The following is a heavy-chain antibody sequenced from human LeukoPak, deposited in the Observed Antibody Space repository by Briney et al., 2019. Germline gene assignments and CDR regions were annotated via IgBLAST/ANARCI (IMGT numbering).Heavy chain of an antibody. CDR1: GGSIYSTTFY. CDR3: ARRSDSGSDDGEDYFDY. CDR2: MYYDGST. D-gene: IGHD1-26*01. J-gene: IGHJ4*02. Sequence: SETLSLTCTVSGGSIYSTTFYWGWIRQPLGKGLEWLGSMYYDGSTYHNPSLKSRVTISVDTSNNQFSLKLTSVTAADTAVYFCARRSDSGSDDGEDYFDYWGQGTLVTVSS. V-gene: IGHV4-39*01.